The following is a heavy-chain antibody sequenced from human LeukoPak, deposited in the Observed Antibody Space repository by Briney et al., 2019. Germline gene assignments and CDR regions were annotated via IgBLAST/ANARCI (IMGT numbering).Heavy chain of an antibody. D-gene: IGHD3-9*01. J-gene: IGHJ6*02. V-gene: IGHV1-2*02. CDR1: GYTFTGYY. CDR3: ARAYYDILTGYSRPYYYGMDV. Sequence: ASVKVSCKASGYTFTGYYMHWVRQAPGQGLEWMGWINPNSGGTNSAQKLQGRVTMTTDTSTSTAYMELRSLRSDDTAVYYCARAYYDILTGYSRPYYYGMDVWGQGTTVTVSS. CDR2: INPNSGGT.